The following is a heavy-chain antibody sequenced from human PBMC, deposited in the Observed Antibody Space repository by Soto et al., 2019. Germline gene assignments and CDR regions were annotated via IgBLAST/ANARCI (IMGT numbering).Heavy chain of an antibody. CDR3: VREAQDYYCDY. D-gene: IGHD3-10*01. CDR2: VAYSGTT. Sequence: QEQLQESGPGLVKPSETLTLSCTVSPGSISSSYWSWIRQPPGKGLEWIGHVAYSGTTKYNPSLKGRGSISVSSSKRQFSLRLSSVTAADTAVYYCVREAQDYYCDYWGQGILVTVSS. J-gene: IGHJ4*02. V-gene: IGHV4-59*01. CDR1: PGSISSSY.